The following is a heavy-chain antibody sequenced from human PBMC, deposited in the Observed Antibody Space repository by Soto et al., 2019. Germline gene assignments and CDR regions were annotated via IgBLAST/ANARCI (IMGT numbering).Heavy chain of an antibody. Sequence: QVQLVESGGGVVQPGRSLRLSCAASGFTFSSYTMHWVRQAPGKGLEWVAFISYDGSDRYYADSVKGRFTISRDNSKNTLFLQMNSLRPEDTAVYYCARDATHGFDSWGRGTLVTVAS. CDR2: ISYDGSDR. CDR1: GFTFSSYT. J-gene: IGHJ4*02. V-gene: IGHV3-30-3*01. CDR3: ARDATHGFDS.